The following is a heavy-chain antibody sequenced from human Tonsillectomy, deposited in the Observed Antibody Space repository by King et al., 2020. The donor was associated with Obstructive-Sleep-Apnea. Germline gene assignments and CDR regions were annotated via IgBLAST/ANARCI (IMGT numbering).Heavy chain of an antibody. CDR1: GGSISTYY. CDR3: ARDHFDSSGRFDY. CDR2: IYYSGYT. V-gene: IGHV4-59*01. Sequence: VQLQESGPGLVKPSETLSLTCTVSGGSISTYYWSWIRQPPGKGLEWIGYIYYSGYTNYNPSLKSRVTISVDTSKNHFSLKLTSVTAADTAVYYCARDHFDSSGRFDYWGQGTLVTVSS. J-gene: IGHJ4*02. D-gene: IGHD3-22*01.